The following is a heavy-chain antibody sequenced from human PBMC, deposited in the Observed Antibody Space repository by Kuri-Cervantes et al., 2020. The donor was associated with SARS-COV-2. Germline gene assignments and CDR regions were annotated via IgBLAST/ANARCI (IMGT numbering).Heavy chain of an antibody. Sequence: GESLKISCAASGFTFSSYAMSWVRQAPGEGLEWVSAISGSGGSTYYADSVKGRFTISRDNSKNTLYLQMNSLRAEDTAVYYCAKDLVAVAGTDYFDYWGQGTLVTVSS. CDR2: ISGSGGST. D-gene: IGHD6-19*01. CDR1: GFTFSSYA. J-gene: IGHJ4*02. CDR3: AKDLVAVAGTDYFDY. V-gene: IGHV3-23*01.